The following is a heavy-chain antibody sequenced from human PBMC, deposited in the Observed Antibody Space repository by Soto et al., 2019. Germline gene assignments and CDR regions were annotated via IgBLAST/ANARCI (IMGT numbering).Heavy chain of an antibody. CDR3: IGTYSGSSMRFDY. CDR1: GFTFSNAW. Sequence: EVQLVVSGGGLVKPGGSLRLSCAASGFTFSNAWMTWVRQAPGKGLEWVGRVKSKTDGGTIDYAAPVKDRFTISRDDSKNTLYLQMNSLKTEDTAVYYCIGTYSGSSMRFDYWGQGTLVTVSS. V-gene: IGHV3-15*01. J-gene: IGHJ4*02. CDR2: VKSKTDGGTI. D-gene: IGHD5-12*01.